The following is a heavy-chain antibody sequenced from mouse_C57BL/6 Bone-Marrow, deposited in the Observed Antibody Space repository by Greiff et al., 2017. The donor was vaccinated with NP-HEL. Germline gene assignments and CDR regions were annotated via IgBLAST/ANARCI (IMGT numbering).Heavy chain of an antibody. CDR2: SRNKANDYTT. V-gene: IGHV7-1*01. Sequence: EVNLVESGGGLVQSGRSLRLSCATSGFTFSDFYMEWVRQAPGKGLEWIAASRNKANDYTTEYSASVKGRFIVSRDTSQSILSLQMNALRAEDTAIYYCARDDDGYYVFAYWGQGTLVTVSA. CDR1: GFTFSDFY. D-gene: IGHD2-3*01. J-gene: IGHJ3*01. CDR3: ARDDDGYYVFAY.